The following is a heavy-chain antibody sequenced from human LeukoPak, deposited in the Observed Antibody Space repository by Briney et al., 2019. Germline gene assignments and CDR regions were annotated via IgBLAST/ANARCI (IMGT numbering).Heavy chain of an antibody. V-gene: IGHV3-23*01. Sequence: PGGSLRLSCAASGFTFSSYWMHWVRQAPGKGLVWVSRIIDSGGTNYADSVKGRFTISRDNSKNTLYLQMNSLGAEDTAIYYCAKGASIHVTGPDFWGPGTLVTVSS. CDR2: IIDSGGT. CDR1: GFTFSSYW. D-gene: IGHD3-9*01. CDR3: AKGASIHVTGPDF. J-gene: IGHJ4*02.